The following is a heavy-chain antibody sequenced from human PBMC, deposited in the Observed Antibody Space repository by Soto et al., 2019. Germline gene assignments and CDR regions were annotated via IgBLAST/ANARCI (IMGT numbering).Heavy chain of an antibody. CDR1: GGSISSYY. D-gene: IGHD2-2*01. J-gene: IGHJ4*02. Sequence: QVQLQESGPGLVKPSETLSLTCTVSGGSISSYYWSWIRQPPGKGLEWIGYIYYSGSTNYNPSLKSRVTISVDTSKNQFSLKLSSVTAADMAVYYCARGAPVGYCSSTSCYVSPFDYWGQGTLVTVSS. CDR3: ARGAPVGYCSSTSCYVSPFDY. V-gene: IGHV4-59*01. CDR2: IYYSGST.